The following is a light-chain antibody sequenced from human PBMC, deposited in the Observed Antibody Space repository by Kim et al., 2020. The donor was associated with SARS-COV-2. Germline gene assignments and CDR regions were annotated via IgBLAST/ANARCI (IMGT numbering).Light chain of an antibody. V-gene: IGKV1-39*01. CDR1: QSISSY. Sequence: DIQMTQSPSSLSASVGDRVTITCRASQSISSYLNWYQQKPGKAPKLLIYAASSLQSGVPSRFSGSGSGTDFTLTISSLQPEDFATYYCQQSYSTPPVTFGEGPRWIS. J-gene: IGKJ4*01. CDR2: AAS. CDR3: QQSYSTPPVT.